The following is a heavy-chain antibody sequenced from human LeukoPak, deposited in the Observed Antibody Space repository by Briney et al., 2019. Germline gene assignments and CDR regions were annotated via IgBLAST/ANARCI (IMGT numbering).Heavy chain of an antibody. Sequence: GGSLRLSCAASGFTFSSYGMHWVRQAPGKGLEWVAFIRYDGSNKYYADSVKGRFTISRDNSKNTLYLQMNSLRAEDTAVYYCAKDSYSSSWYVSDSRFDYWGQGTLVTVSS. CDR3: AKDSYSSSWYVSDSRFDY. CDR2: IRYDGSNK. V-gene: IGHV3-30*02. CDR1: GFTFSSYG. D-gene: IGHD6-13*01. J-gene: IGHJ4*02.